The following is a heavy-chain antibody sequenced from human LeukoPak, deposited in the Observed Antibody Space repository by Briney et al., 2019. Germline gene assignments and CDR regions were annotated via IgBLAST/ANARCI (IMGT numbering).Heavy chain of an antibody. V-gene: IGHV4-30-4*01. CDR1: GGSISSGDYY. J-gene: IGHJ4*02. Sequence: SETLSLTCTVSGGSISSGDYYWSWTRQPPGKGLEWIGYIYYSGSTYYNPSLKSRVTISVDTSKNQFSLKLSSVTAADTAVYYCARSLGLQLRSPLFDYWGQGTLVTVSS. CDR2: IYYSGST. D-gene: IGHD5-24*01. CDR3: ARSLGLQLRSPLFDY.